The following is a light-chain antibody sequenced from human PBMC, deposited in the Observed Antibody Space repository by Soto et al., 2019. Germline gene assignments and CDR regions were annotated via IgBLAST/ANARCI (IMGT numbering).Light chain of an antibody. V-gene: IGKV3-11*01. CDR1: QSVTNS. Sequence: EIVLTQSPATLSLSPGERAALSCRASQSVTNSIAWYQHKLGQAPRLLVYDTSNRAAGVPGRFSGSGSGTDFTLTISSLEPEDFALYHCQQRSNWPQTFGQGTKVEIK. J-gene: IGKJ1*01. CDR2: DTS. CDR3: QQRSNWPQT.